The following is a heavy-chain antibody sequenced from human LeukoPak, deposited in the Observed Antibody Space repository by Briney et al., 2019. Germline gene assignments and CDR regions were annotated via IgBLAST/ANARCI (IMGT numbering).Heavy chain of an antibody. D-gene: IGHD1-26*01. V-gene: IGHV4-59*12. CDR2: IYYSGST. J-gene: IGHJ6*03. CDR3: ARDQPPSGSYFPDYYMDV. Sequence: SETLSLTCTVSGGSISSYYWSWIRQPPGKGLEWVGDIYYSGSTNYNPSLKSRGTISVDTSKNQFSLKLSSVTAADTAVYYCARDQPPSGSYFPDYYMDVWGKGTTVTVSS. CDR1: GGSISSYY.